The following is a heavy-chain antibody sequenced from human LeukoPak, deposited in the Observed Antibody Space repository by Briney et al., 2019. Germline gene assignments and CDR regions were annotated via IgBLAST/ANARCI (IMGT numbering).Heavy chain of an antibody. Sequence: GASVKVSCKASGYTFTGYYIHWVRQAPGQGLEWMGRINPSSSGTNSAQKFQDRVILTRDTSISTAYMELSSLRSDDTAVYYCARTKSYDFWIGGFHRPPENYNMDVWGQGTTVTVSS. J-gene: IGHJ6*02. CDR1: GYTFTGYY. V-gene: IGHV1-2*06. CDR2: INPSSSGT. CDR3: ARTKSYDFWIGGFHRPPENYNMDV. D-gene: IGHD3-3*01.